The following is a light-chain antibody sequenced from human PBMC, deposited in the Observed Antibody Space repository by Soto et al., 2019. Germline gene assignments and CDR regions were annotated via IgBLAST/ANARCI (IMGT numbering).Light chain of an antibody. Sequence: EIVMTQSPATLSLSPGERATLSCRASQSVSGTYLSWFQQKPGQAPRLLIYGASTRATGIPARFSGSGSGTDFTLTISSLRPEDFAVYYCQQDYNLPWTFGQGTKVDIK. J-gene: IGKJ1*01. CDR1: QSVSGTY. CDR2: GAS. CDR3: QQDYNLPWT. V-gene: IGKV3D-7*01.